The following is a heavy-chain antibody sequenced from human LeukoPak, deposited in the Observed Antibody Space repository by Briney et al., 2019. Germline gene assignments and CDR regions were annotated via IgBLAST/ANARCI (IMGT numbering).Heavy chain of an antibody. CDR1: GITFSSYG. CDR3: ARGGHCSTTSCSNYDGMDV. J-gene: IGHJ6*02. Sequence: PGGSLRLSCAASGITFSSYGMHWVRQAPGKGLEWVAATWYDGSNKYYADSVKGRFTISRDNSKNTLYLQMNSLRAEDTAVYFCARGGHCSTTSCSNYDGMDVWGQGTTLTVSS. V-gene: IGHV3-33*01. D-gene: IGHD2-2*01. CDR2: TWYDGSNK.